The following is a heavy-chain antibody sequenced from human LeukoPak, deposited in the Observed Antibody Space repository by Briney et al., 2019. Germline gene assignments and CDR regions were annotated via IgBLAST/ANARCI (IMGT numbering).Heavy chain of an antibody. J-gene: IGHJ4*02. CDR1: GFTFSTYS. Sequence: GGSLRLSCAATGFTFSTYSMNWVRQAPGKGLEWVSYINSGSSTIYYADSVKGRFTISRDNAKNSLYLQMNSLRAEDTAVYYCARADTLDYWGQGTLVTVSS. CDR2: INSGSSTI. V-gene: IGHV3-48*01. CDR3: ARADTLDY. D-gene: IGHD2-15*01.